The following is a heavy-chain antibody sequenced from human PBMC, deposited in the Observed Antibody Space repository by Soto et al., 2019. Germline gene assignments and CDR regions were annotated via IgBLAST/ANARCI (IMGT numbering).Heavy chain of an antibody. CDR3: AIRIVGAITPFDY. J-gene: IGHJ4*02. D-gene: IGHD1-26*01. V-gene: IGHV3-30*03. CDR2: ISYDGSNK. CDR1: GFTFSSYG. Sequence: QVQLVESGGGVVQPGRSLRLSCAASGFTFSSYGMHWVRQAPGKGLEWVAVISYDGSNKYYADSVKGRFTISRDNSKNKLYLQMNSLRAEDTAVYYCAIRIVGAITPFDYWGQGTLVTVSS.